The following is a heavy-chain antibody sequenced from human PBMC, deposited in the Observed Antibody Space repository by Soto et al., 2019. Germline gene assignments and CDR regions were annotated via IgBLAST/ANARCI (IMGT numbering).Heavy chain of an antibody. J-gene: IGHJ4*02. CDR3: ARDSGYRSASSVNHYFDY. Sequence: EVQLVESGGGLVQPGGSLRLSCVASGFTYSYYWMSWVRQAPGRGLEWVARIKFDGTGIQYADSAKGRFTISRDNAENSLYLQIRILRDGDTAVYYCARDSGYRSASSVNHYFDYWGQGSLVTVSS. D-gene: IGHD3-10*01. CDR2: IKFDGTGI. CDR1: GFTYSYYW. V-gene: IGHV3-7*01.